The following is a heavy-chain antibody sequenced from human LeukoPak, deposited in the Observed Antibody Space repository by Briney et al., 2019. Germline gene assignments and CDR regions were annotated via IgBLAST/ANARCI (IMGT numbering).Heavy chain of an antibody. CDR3: ARDSGYCSSTSCSTYFDY. V-gene: IGHV3-48*04. CDR2: ISSSSSRV. Sequence: GGSLRLSCVASGFALSTYSMSWVRQAPGKGLEWVSFISSSSSRVEYADSVKGRFTSSRDNAKNSLYLQMNSLRAEDTAVYYCARDSGYCSSTSCSTYFDYWGQGTLVTVSS. D-gene: IGHD2-2*01. J-gene: IGHJ4*02. CDR1: GFALSTYS.